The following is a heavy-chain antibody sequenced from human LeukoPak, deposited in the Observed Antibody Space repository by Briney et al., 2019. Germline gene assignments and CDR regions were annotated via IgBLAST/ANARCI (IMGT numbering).Heavy chain of an antibody. CDR1: GGSFSGYY. CDR2: INHSGST. J-gene: IGHJ3*02. Sequence: SETLSLTCAVYGGSFSGYYWSWIRQPPGKGLEWIGEINHSGSTNYNPSLKSRVTISVDTSKNQFSLKLSSVTAADTAVYYCARVGCLGGSCYSGHSGAFDIWGQGTMVTVSS. V-gene: IGHV4-34*01. CDR3: ARVGCLGGSCYSGHSGAFDI. D-gene: IGHD2-15*01.